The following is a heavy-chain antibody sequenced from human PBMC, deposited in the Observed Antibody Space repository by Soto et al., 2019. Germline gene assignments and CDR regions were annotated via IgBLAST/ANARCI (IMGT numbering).Heavy chain of an antibody. CDR1: GGNFNSFS. CDR3: TRRGRQSANWFDP. J-gene: IGHJ5*02. CDR2: IIPMSGRP. V-gene: IGHV1-69*06. Sequence: QVQLVQSGAEVKTPGSSVKVSCNASGGNFNSFSIDWVRQAPGQGLEWMGGIIPMSGRPNYAQRFQGRVTFSADKSTNTVYMEVNSLTYEDTAVYYCTRRGRQSANWFDPWGQGTLVTVSS.